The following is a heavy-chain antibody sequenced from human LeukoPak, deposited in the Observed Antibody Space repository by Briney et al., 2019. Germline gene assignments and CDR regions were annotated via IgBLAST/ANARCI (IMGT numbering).Heavy chain of an antibody. CDR1: GFTFSSYS. V-gene: IGHV4-34*01. D-gene: IGHD6-6*01. J-gene: IGHJ3*02. Sequence: GSLRLSCAASGFTFSSYSMNWVRQPPGKGLEWIGEINHSGSTNYNPSLKSRVTISVDTSKNQFSLKLSSVTAADTAVYYSARGWIAARLDIWGQGTMVTVSS. CDR3: ARGWIAARLDI. CDR2: INHSGST.